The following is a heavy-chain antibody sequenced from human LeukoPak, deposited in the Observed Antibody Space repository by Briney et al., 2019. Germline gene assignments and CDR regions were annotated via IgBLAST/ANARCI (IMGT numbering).Heavy chain of an antibody. D-gene: IGHD2-8*01. V-gene: IGHV3-11*01. J-gene: IGHJ6*03. CDR2: ISSSGGTI. CDR3: ARVMGFRDYYYYYYYMDV. CDR1: GFTFSDYY. Sequence: GGSLRLSCAASGFTFSDYYMSWIRQAPGKGLEWVSYISSSGGTIYYADSVKGRFTISRDNAKDSLYLQMNSLGAEDTAVYYCARVMGFRDYYYYYYYMDVWGKGTTVTVSS.